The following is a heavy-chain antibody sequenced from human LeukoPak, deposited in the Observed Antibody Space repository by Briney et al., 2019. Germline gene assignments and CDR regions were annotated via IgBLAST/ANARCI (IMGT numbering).Heavy chain of an antibody. CDR3: ARHVGSDDSTGYYSLAYFYMDV. J-gene: IGHJ6*03. V-gene: IGHV5-51*01. Sequence: GESLKISCKGSGNSFTSFWIGWVRQMPGKGLGWMGIIHPGDSDTRYSPSFKGQVTMSADKSISTAYLQWSSLKASDTAMYYCARHVGSDDSTGYYSLAYFYMDVWGKGTTVTVSS. CDR2: IHPGDSDT. D-gene: IGHD3-22*01. CDR1: GNSFTSFW.